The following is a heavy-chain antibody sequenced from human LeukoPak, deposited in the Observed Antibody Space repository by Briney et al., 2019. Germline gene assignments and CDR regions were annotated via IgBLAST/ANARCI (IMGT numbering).Heavy chain of an antibody. J-gene: IGHJ6*03. CDR1: GGTFSGYY. CDR3: ARLSVIVGAALEYYYYYMDV. D-gene: IGHD1-26*01. CDR2: SNDSGGT. V-gene: IGHV4-34*01. Sequence: SETLSLTCAVYGGTFSGYYWSWIRQPPGKRLEWVGESNDSGGTNYNPSLKSRVTISADKSRNQVSLRLTSVTAADTAVYYCARLSVIVGAALEYYYYYMDVWGQGTTVTVSS.